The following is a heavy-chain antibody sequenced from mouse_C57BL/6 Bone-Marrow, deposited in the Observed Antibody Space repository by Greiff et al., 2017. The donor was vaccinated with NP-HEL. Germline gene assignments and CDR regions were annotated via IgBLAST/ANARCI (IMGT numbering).Heavy chain of an antibody. J-gene: IGHJ4*01. D-gene: IGHD2-2*01. Sequence: VKLMESGPGLVQPSQCLSITCTVSGFSLTSYGVHWVRQSPGKGLEWLGVIWSGGSTDYNAAFISRLSISKDNSKSQVFFKMNSLQADDTAIYYCARNWGYAYAMDYWGQGTSVTVSS. V-gene: IGHV2-2*01. CDR2: IWSGGST. CDR1: GFSLTSYG. CDR3: ARNWGYAYAMDY.